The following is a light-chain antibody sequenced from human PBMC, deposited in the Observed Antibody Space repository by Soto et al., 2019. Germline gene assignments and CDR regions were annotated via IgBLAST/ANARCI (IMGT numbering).Light chain of an antibody. Sequence: EIVLTQSPGTLSLSPGERATLSCRASQSVSSSYLDWYQQKPGQAPRLLIYGASSRANGLPDRFSGSGSGTDFSLTISRLEPEDFTVYYCQQYGSSRTLGQGTKVEIK. CDR2: GAS. J-gene: IGKJ1*01. CDR3: QQYGSSRT. CDR1: QSVSSSY. V-gene: IGKV3-20*01.